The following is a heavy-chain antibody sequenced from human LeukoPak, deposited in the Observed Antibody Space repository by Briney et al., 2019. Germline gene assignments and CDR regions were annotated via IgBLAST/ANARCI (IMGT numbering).Heavy chain of an antibody. CDR3: ARDRPGDYYYMDV. J-gene: IGHJ6*03. CDR1: GGTFSSYA. V-gene: IGHV1-69*05. Sequence: SVKVSCKASGGTFSSYAISWVRQAPGQGLEWMGGIIPIFGTANYAQKFQGRLTNTTDESTSTAYMELSSLRSEDTAVYYCARDRPGDYYYMDVWGKGTTVTVSS. CDR2: IIPIFGTA.